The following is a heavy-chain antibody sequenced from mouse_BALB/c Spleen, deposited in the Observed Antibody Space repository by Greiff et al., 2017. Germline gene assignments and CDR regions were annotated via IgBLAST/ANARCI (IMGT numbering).Heavy chain of an antibody. J-gene: IGHJ1*01. Sequence: VQLKESGPGLVAPSQSLSITCTVSGFSLTSYGVHWVRQPPGKGLEWLGVIWAGGSTNYNSALMSRLSISKDNSKSQVFLKMNSLQTDDTAMYYCAREALLRYPRYFDVWGAGTTVTVSS. D-gene: IGHD1-1*01. CDR1: GFSLTSYG. CDR3: AREALLRYPRYFDV. CDR2: IWAGGST. V-gene: IGHV2-9*02.